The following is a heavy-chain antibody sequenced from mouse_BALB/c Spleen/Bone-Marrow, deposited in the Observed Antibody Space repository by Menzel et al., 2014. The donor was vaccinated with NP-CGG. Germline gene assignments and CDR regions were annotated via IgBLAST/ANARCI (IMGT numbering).Heavy chain of an antibody. D-gene: IGHD1-1*01. V-gene: IGHV4-1*02. J-gene: IGHJ1*01. CDR2: INPDSSTI. CDR1: GFDFSRYW. Sequence: ELQLVESGGGLVQPGGSLNPPRPPSGFDFSRYWMSWVRQAPGKGLEWIGEINPDSSTINYTPSLKDKFIISRDNAKNTLYLQMTKVRSEDTALYYCARLNYYGNLLVWGAGTTVTVSS. CDR3: ARLNYYGNLLV.